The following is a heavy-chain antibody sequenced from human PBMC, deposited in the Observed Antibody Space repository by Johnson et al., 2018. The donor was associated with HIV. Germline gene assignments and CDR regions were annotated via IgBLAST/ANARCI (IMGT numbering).Heavy chain of an antibody. D-gene: IGHD6-13*01. CDR2: IRYDGSNT. CDR1: GFTFSSYG. V-gene: IGHV3-30*02. J-gene: IGHJ3*02. CDR3: AKGSQLAHAFDI. Sequence: QVQLVESGGGVVQPGGSLRLSCAASGFTFSSYGMHWVRQAPGKGLEWVAFIRYDGSNTYYADSVKGRFTISRDNSKNTLYLQMNSLRAEDTAVYYCAKGSQLAHAFDIWGQGTIVTVSS.